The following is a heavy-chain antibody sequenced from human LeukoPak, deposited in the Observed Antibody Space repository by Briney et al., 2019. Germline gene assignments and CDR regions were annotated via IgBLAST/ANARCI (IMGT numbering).Heavy chain of an antibody. V-gene: IGHV3-30*04. D-gene: IGHD2-2*01. J-gene: IGHJ6*02. Sequence: GRSLRLSCAASGFTFSSYAMHWVRQAPGKGLEWVAVVSFAGSNKYYADSVKGRFTISRDNSKNTLYLRMNNLRAEDTAVYYCARDVEVDCSSTSCYDYYFYYGMDVWGQGTTVTVSS. CDR2: VSFAGSNK. CDR3: ARDVEVDCSSTSCYDYYFYYGMDV. CDR1: GFTFSSYA.